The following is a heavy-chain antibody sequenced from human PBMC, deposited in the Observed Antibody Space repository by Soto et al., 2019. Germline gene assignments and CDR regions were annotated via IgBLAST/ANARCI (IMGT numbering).Heavy chain of an antibody. D-gene: IGHD6-13*01. CDR3: ARADSNYYYYYGMDV. CDR2: INAGNGNT. V-gene: IGHV1-3*05. CDR1: GYTFTNYD. J-gene: IGHJ6*02. Sequence: QVQLVQSGAEEKKPGASVKVSCKASGYTFTNYDMHWVRQAPGQRLEWMGWINAGNGNTKYSQKFQGRVTMTRDTSASTAYMELSSLRSEDTAVYYCARADSNYYYYYGMDVWGQGTTVTVSS.